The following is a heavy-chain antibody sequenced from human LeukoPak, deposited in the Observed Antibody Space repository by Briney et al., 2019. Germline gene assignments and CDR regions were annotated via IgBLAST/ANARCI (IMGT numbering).Heavy chain of an antibody. CDR2: ISYDGSNK. J-gene: IGHJ3*02. Sequence: PXXSLRLSCAASGFTFSSYAMHWVRQAPGKGLEWVAVISYDGSNKYYADSVKGRFTISRDNSKNTLYLQMNSLRAEDTAVYYCARAGYYYGPHAFDIWGQGTMVTVSS. CDR3: ARAGYYYGPHAFDI. CDR1: GFTFSSYA. V-gene: IGHV3-30-3*01. D-gene: IGHD3-10*01.